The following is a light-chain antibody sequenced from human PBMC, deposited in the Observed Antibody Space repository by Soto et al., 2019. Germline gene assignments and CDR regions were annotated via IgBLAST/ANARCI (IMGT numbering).Light chain of an antibody. V-gene: IGKV1-39*01. CDR2: AAS. Sequence: DIQMTQSPSSLSASIGDRVTITCRASQSISRYLNWYQQEPGRAPKLLIYAASSLQRGVPSRFSGSGSGTDFTLTISSLQPKDFATYDWQPANSFPPTFGPRTRL. J-gene: IGKJ5*01. CDR3: QPANSFPPT. CDR1: QSISRY.